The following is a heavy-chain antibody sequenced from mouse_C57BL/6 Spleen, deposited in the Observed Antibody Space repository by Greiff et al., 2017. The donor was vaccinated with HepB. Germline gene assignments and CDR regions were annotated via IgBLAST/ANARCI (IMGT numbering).Heavy chain of an antibody. Sequence: VKPGASVKMSCKASGYTFTSYWITWVKQRPGQGLEWIGDIYPGSGSTNYNEKFKSKATLTVDTSSSTAYMQLSSLTSEDSAVYYCARRGGYSKGDYWGQGTTLTVSS. V-gene: IGHV1-55*01. CDR1: GYTFTSYW. J-gene: IGHJ2*01. D-gene: IGHD2-5*01. CDR3: ARRGGYSKGDY. CDR2: IYPGSGST.